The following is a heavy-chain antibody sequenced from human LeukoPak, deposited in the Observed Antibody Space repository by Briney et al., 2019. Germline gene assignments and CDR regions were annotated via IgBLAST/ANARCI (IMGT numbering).Heavy chain of an antibody. D-gene: IGHD3-16*02. CDR2: IYYSGST. Sequence: PSETLSLTCTVSGGSISSHYWSWIRQPPGKGLEWIGYIYYSGSTNYNPSLKSRVTISVDTSKNQFSLKPSSVTAADTAVYYCARDAGLSPDYYYYYMDVWGKGTTVTVSS. CDR1: GGSISSHY. J-gene: IGHJ6*03. V-gene: IGHV4-59*11. CDR3: ARDAGLSPDYYYYYMDV.